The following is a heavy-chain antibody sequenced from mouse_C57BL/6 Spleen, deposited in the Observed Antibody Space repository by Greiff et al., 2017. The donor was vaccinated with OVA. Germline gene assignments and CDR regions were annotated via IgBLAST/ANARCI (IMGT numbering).Heavy chain of an antibody. D-gene: IGHD2-2*01. CDR2: IWSGGST. CDR3: AKNYGYDGNYFDY. V-gene: IGHV2-4*01. CDR1: GFSLTSYG. J-gene: IGHJ2*01. Sequence: VQGVESGPGLVQPSQSLSITCTVSGFSLTSYGVHWVRQPPGKGLEWLGVIWSGGSTDYNAAFISRLSISKDNSKSQVFFKMNSLQADDTAIYYCAKNYGYDGNYFDYWGQGTTLTVSS.